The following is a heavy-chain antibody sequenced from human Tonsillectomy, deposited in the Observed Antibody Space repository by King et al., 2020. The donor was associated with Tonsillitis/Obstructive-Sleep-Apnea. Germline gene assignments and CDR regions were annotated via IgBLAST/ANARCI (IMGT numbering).Heavy chain of an antibody. D-gene: IGHD3-3*01. V-gene: IGHV4-59*01. CDR2: IYYMGST. CDR1: GGSISSYY. J-gene: IGHJ4*02. Sequence: QLQESGPGLVKPSETLSLTCTVSGGSISSYYWSWIRQPPGKGLEWIGYIYYMGSTNYNPSLNSRVTISVDTSKNQFSLKLSSVTAADTAVYYCARVSYYDFWSALHGYFDYWGQGTLVTVSS. CDR3: ARVSYYDFWSALHGYFDY.